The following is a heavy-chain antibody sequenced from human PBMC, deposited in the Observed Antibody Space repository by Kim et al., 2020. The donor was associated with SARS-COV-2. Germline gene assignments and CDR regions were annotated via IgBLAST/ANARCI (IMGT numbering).Heavy chain of an antibody. V-gene: IGHV1-18*04. J-gene: IGHJ6*02. CDR2: ISAYNGNT. CDR1: GYTFTSYG. CDR3: ARDLLRYFDWLFGYYYYGMDV. Sequence: ASVKVSCKASGYTFTSYGISWVRQAPGQGLEWMGWISAYNGNTNYAQKLQGRVTMTTDTSTSTAYMELRSLRSDDTAVYYCARDLLRYFDWLFGYYYYGMDVWGQGTTVTVSS. D-gene: IGHD3-9*01.